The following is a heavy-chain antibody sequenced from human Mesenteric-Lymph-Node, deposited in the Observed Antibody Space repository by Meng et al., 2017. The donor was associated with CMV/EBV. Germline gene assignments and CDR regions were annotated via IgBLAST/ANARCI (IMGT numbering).Heavy chain of an antibody. J-gene: IGHJ4*02. Sequence: GGSLRLSCAASGFTFSSYEMSWVRQAPGKGLEWVANIKQDGSEKYYVDSVKGRFTISRDNAKNSLYLQMNSLRAEDTAVYYCARVQTYYDFWSGYYFDYFDYWGQGTLVTVSS. CDR1: GFTFSSYE. CDR2: IKQDGSEK. V-gene: IGHV3-7*01. CDR3: ARVQTYYDFWSGYYFDYFDY. D-gene: IGHD3-3*01.